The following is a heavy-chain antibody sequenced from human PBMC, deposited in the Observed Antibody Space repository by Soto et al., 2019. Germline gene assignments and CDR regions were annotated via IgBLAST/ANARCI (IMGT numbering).Heavy chain of an antibody. CDR1: GFTFSSYA. CDR3: AIVPLLVSDYNAHDY. CDR2: ISGSGGST. J-gene: IGHJ4*02. Sequence: PGGSLRLSCAASGFTFSSYAMSWVRQAPGKGLEWVSAISGSGGSTYYADSVKGRVTISRDNSKNTLYLQMNSMRAEDTAVYYCAIVPLLVSDYNAHDYWGQGTLVTVSS. D-gene: IGHD3-10*01. V-gene: IGHV3-23*01.